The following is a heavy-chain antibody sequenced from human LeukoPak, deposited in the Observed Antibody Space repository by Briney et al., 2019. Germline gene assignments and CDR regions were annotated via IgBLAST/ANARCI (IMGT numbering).Heavy chain of an antibody. CDR1: GGSISSYY. CDR2: IYYSGST. CDR3: ARGKLGISLDAFDI. Sequence: SETLSLTCTVSGGSISSYYWSWIRQPPGKGLEWIGYIYYSGSTNYNPSLKSRVTISVDTSKNQFSLKLRSVIAADTAVYYCARGKLGISLDAFDIWGQGTMVTVSS. V-gene: IGHV4-59*01. J-gene: IGHJ3*02. D-gene: IGHD7-27*01.